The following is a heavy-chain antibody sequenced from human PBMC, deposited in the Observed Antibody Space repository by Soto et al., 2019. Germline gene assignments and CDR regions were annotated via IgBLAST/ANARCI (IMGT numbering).Heavy chain of an antibody. V-gene: IGHV3-23*01. CDR2: ISGSGGST. CDR1: GFTFSSYA. D-gene: IGHD3-3*01. Sequence: GSLRLSCAASGFTFSSYAMSWVRQAPGKGLEWVSAISGSGGSTYYADSVKGRFTISRDNSKNTLYLQMNSLRAEDTAVYYCAKVSNYDFWSGYYGGYYYMDVWGKGTTVTLSS. CDR3: AKVSNYDFWSGYYGGYYYMDV. J-gene: IGHJ6*03.